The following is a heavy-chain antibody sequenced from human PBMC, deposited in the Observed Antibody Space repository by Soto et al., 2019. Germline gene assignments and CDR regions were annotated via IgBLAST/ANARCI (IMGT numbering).Heavy chain of an antibody. CDR3: ARVPPDCRGGSRYPNRFDS. CDR1: GGSVSIGTYY. D-gene: IGHD2-15*01. Sequence: SETLSLTCTVSGGSVSIGTYYWSWIRQPPGKGLEWIGNIYYSGSTNYNPSLKSRVTISVDTSKNKFSLRLSSVTAADTAVYYCARVPPDCRGGSRYPNRFDSSGQGNRVAVSS. V-gene: IGHV4-61*01. J-gene: IGHJ4*02. CDR2: IYYSGST.